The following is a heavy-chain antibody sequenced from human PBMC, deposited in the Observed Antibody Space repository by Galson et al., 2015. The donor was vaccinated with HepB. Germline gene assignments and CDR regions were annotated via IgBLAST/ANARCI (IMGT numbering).Heavy chain of an antibody. J-gene: IGHJ6*03. CDR2: IYHSGST. V-gene: IGHV4-4*02. Sequence: ETLSLTCAVSGGSISSSNWWSWVRQPPGKGLEWIGEIYHSGSTNYNPSLKSRVTISVDKSKNQFSLKLSSVTAADTAVYYCARVVVVVPAAMGTPSYYYYMDVWGKGTTVTVSS. CDR1: GGSISSSNW. CDR3: ARVVVVVPAAMGTPSYYYYMDV. D-gene: IGHD2-2*01.